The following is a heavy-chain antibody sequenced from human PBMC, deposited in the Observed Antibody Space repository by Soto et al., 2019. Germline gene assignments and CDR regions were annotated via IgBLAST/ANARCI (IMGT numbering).Heavy chain of an antibody. D-gene: IGHD1-1*01. CDR3: AHLYPAQLGNWFDP. V-gene: IGHV2-5*02. J-gene: IGHJ5*02. CDR1: GFSLTTIGLG. CDR2: IYWDDDK. Sequence: QITLKESGPTLVKPTQTLSLTCTISGFSLTTIGLGVGWIRQPPGKALEWLAVIYWDDDKRYSPSLNNRLTTXSXTXXDQVILTMTNMDPVDTATYYCAHLYPAQLGNWFDPWGQGTLVTVSS.